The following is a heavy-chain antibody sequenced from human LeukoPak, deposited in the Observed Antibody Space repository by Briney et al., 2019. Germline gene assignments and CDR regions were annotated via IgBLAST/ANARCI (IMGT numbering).Heavy chain of an antibody. D-gene: IGHD3-16*02. J-gene: IGHJ6*03. V-gene: IGHV1-2*02. CDR2: INPNSGDT. Sequence: ASVKVSCKASGYSFTGYYMHWVRQAPGQGLEWMGWINPNSGDTKYAQKFQGRVTMTRDTSISTAYMELSRLRSDDTAVYYCARGSAYYDYVWGSYRYGTMDVWGKGTTVTVSS. CDR3: ARGSAYYDYVWGSYRYGTMDV. CDR1: GYSFTGYY.